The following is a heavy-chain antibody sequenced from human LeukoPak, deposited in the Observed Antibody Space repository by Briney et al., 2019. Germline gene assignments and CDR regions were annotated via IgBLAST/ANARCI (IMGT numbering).Heavy chain of an antibody. V-gene: IGHV3-53*01. D-gene: IGHD5-24*01. CDR1: GFTVSSNY. Sequence: PGGSLRLSCAASGFTVSSNYMSWVRQAPGKGLEWVSVIYSGGSTYYADSVKGRFTISRDNSKNTLYLQMNSLRAEDTAVYYCARGLLDGYNLRAPIAFDYWGQGTLVTVSS. CDR2: IYSGGST. J-gene: IGHJ4*02. CDR3: ARGLLDGYNLRAPIAFDY.